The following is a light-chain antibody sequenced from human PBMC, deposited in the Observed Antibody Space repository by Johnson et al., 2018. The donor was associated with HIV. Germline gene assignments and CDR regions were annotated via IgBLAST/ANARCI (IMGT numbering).Light chain of an antibody. V-gene: IGLV1-51*02. J-gene: IGLJ1*01. CDR2: ENN. CDR1: RSNIGNNY. Sequence: QSVLTQPPSVSAAPGQKVTISCSGSRSNIGNNYVSWYQQLPGTAPKLLIYENNKRPSGIPDRFSASKSGASATLGITGLQTGDEADYYCGTWNSSLSVYVVGTGTKVTVL. CDR3: GTWNSSLSVYV.